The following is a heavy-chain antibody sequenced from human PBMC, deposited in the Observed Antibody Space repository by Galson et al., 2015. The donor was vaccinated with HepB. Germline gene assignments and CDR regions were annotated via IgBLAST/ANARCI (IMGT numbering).Heavy chain of an antibody. Sequence: SVKVSCKASGGTFSSYTISWVRQAPGQGLEWMGIINPSGGSASYAQKFQGRVTMTRDTFTSTVYMELSSLRSEDTAVYYCARSSAGTFDAFDIWGQGTMVTVSS. V-gene: IGHV1-46*03. D-gene: IGHD6-13*01. CDR1: GGTFSSYT. CDR3: ARSSAGTFDAFDI. J-gene: IGHJ3*02. CDR2: INPSGGSA.